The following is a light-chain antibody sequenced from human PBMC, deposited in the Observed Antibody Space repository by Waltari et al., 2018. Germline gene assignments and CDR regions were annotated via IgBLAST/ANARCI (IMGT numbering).Light chain of an antibody. J-gene: IGKJ5*01. CDR1: QSVLYSSNNKNY. V-gene: IGKV4-1*01. CDR3: QQYYSLPIT. CDR2: WAS. Sequence: DIVMTQSPDSLAVSLGERATINCKSSQSVLYSSNNKNYLAWYQQKPGQPPKVLIYWASTRESGVPDRFSGSWSGTDFILTISSLQAEDVAVYYCQQYYSLPITFGQGTRLEIK.